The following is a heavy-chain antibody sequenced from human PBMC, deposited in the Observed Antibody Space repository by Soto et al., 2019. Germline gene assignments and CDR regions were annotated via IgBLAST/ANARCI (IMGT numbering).Heavy chain of an antibody. V-gene: IGHV4-39*01. CDR3: ARQVVDGTVAGSGSFDY. CDR1: GGSISSSSYY. CDR2: VYYSGRT. J-gene: IGHJ4*02. D-gene: IGHD3-10*01. Sequence: QVQLQESGPGLVKPSETLSLTCTVYGGSISSSSYYWGWIRQPPGKGLEWIGSVYYSGRTYYNSSFTSRVTRSVDTSENQISLKLSAVTAADTAVYYCARQVVDGTVAGSGSFDYWGQGTLVTVSS.